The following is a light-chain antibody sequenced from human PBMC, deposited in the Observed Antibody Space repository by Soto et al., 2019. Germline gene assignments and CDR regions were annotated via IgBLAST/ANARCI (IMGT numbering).Light chain of an antibody. CDR3: SSDAGSNNLV. CDR1: SSDVGGYNY. V-gene: IGLV2-8*01. CDR2: EVS. Sequence: QSALTQPPSASGSPGQSVTISCTGTSSDVGGYNYVSWYQQHPGKAPKLMIYEVSKRSSGVPDRFSGSKSGNTASLTVSGLEAEYEADYCCSSDAGSNNLVFGGGTKLTVL. J-gene: IGLJ3*02.